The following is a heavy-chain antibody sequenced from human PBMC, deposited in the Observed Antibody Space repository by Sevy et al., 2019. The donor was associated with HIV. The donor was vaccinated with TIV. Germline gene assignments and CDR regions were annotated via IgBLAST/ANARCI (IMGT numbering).Heavy chain of an antibody. CDR2: ISYDGSNK. D-gene: IGHD3-22*01. CDR1: GFTFSSYA. Sequence: GGSLRLSCAASGFTFSSYAMHWVRQAPGKGLEWVAVISYDGSNKYYADSVKGRFTISRDNSKNTLYLKLNSLRAEDTAVYYCARARITMIEVASGAFDIWGQGTMVTVSS. J-gene: IGHJ3*02. CDR3: ARARITMIEVASGAFDI. V-gene: IGHV3-30-3*01.